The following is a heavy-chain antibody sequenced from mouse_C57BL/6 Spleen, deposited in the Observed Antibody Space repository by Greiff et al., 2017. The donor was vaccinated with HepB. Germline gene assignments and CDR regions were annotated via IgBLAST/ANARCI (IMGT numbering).Heavy chain of an antibody. CDR2: ISSGSSTI. CDR1: GFTFSDYG. V-gene: IGHV5-17*01. CDR3: AREVWPLYAMDY. J-gene: IGHJ4*01. D-gene: IGHD2-10*02. Sequence: EVKLMESGGGLVKPGGSLKLSCAASGFTFSDYGMHWVRQAPEKGLEWVAYISSGSSTIYYADTVKGRFTISRDNAKNTLFLQMTSLRSEDTAMYYCAREVWPLYAMDYWGQGTSVTVSS.